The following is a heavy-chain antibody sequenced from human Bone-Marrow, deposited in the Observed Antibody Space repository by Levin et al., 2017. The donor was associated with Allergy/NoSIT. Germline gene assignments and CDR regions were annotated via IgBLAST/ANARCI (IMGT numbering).Heavy chain of an antibody. V-gene: IGHV4-31*03. CDR1: GASISTDNDY. CDR3: ARERLDSFDS. Sequence: SETLSLTCTVSGASISTDNDYWSWIRQHPGKGLEWIGYISYSGSTYYNPSLKSRLTMSLDTSKSQFSLGLTSVTAADTAVYFCARERLDSFDSWGQGTLVTVSS. CDR2: ISYSGST. J-gene: IGHJ4*02. D-gene: IGHD1-1*01.